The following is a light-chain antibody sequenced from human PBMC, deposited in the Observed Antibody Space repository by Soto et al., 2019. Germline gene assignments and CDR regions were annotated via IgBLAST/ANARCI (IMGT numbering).Light chain of an antibody. Sequence: EMVLTQSPGTLSLSPEDRATLSCRASQSVSNDYVAWVQQKPGQPPRLLIYGASNRATGIPDRFSGSGSGTEFTLTISSLQSEDFAVYYCQQYNNWPPITFGQGTKVDIK. CDR2: GAS. CDR3: QQYNNWPPIT. J-gene: IGKJ1*01. V-gene: IGKV3D-15*01. CDR1: QSVSND.